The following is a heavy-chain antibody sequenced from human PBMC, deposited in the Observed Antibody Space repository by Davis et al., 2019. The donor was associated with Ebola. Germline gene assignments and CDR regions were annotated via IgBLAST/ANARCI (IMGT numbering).Heavy chain of an antibody. CDR2: IAPSGDFT. D-gene: IGHD3-3*01. J-gene: IGHJ4*02. Sequence: ASVKVSCKASVYTFTDYYMNWVRQAPGQGLEWMGIIAPSGDFTRFAPTFQGRITLTTDTSTNTVYMELTSLKSEDTAVYYCARALDRLLDFDYWGQGTLVTVSS. V-gene: IGHV1-46*01. CDR3: ARALDRLLDFDY. CDR1: VYTFTDYY.